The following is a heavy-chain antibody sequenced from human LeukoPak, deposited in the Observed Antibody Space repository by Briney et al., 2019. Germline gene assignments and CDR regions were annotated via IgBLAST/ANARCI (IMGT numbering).Heavy chain of an antibody. Sequence: GGSLRLSCAASGFTFSDYYMSWIRQAPGKGLESVSYISSSGSTIYYADSVKGRFTISRDNAKNSLYLQMNSLRAEDTAVYYCARSHYYGSGSHWGYWGQGTLVTVSS. CDR2: ISSSGSTI. D-gene: IGHD3-10*01. V-gene: IGHV3-11*01. J-gene: IGHJ4*02. CDR3: ARSHYYGSGSHWGY. CDR1: GFTFSDYY.